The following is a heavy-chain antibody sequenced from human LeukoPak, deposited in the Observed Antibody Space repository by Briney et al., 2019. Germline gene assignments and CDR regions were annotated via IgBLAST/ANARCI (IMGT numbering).Heavy chain of an antibody. CDR1: GFTFSSYG. CDR2: IRYDGSNK. D-gene: IGHD4-17*01. Sequence: GGSLRLSCAASGFTFSSYGMHWVRQAPGKGLEWVAFIRYDGSNKYYADSVKGRFTISRDNSKNTLYLQMNSLRAEDTAVYYCAKDDVMTTVISQIDYWGQGTLVTVSS. CDR3: AKDDVMTTVISQIDY. V-gene: IGHV3-30*02. J-gene: IGHJ4*02.